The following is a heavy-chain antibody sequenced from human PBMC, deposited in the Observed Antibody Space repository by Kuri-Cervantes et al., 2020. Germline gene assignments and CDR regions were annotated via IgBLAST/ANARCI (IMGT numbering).Heavy chain of an antibody. Sequence: SETLSLTCTVSGGSISSGGYYWSWIRQHPGKGLEWIGYIYYSGSTYYNPSLKSRVTISVDTSKNQFSLKLSSVTAADTAVYYCARWHIHKDDYGYYVASFDYWGQGTLVTVSS. D-gene: IGHD4-17*01. CDR3: ARWHIHKDDYGYYVASFDY. J-gene: IGHJ4*02. CDR1: GGSISSGGYY. V-gene: IGHV4-31*03. CDR2: IYYSGST.